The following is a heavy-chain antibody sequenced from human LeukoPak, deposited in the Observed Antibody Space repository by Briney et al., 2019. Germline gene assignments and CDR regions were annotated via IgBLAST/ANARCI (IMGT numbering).Heavy chain of an antibody. V-gene: IGHV3-48*04. CDR3: ARVELAPYYYYMDV. D-gene: IGHD1-7*01. CDR2: ISSSGSTI. J-gene: IGHJ6*03. CDR1: GFTFSSYS. Sequence: GGSLRLSCAASGFTFSSYSMNWVRQAPGKGLEWVSYISSSGSTIYYADSVKGRFTISRDNAKNSLYLQMNSLRAEDTAVYYCARVELAPYYYYMDVWGKGTTVTVSS.